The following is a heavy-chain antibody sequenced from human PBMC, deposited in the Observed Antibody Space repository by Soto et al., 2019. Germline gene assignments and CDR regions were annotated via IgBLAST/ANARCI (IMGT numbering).Heavy chain of an antibody. V-gene: IGHV3-30*18. D-gene: IGHD2-2*01. Sequence: GSLRLSCVASGFSFRNYGMHWVRQAPGKGLEWVAVISYEEINNKNYADSVKGRFTISRDNSENTLYLQMDSLRAEDTAVYYCAKGSCSGPRCYRGYGMDVWGQGTTVTVSS. CDR3: AKGSCSGPRCYRGYGMDV. CDR2: ISYEEINNK. J-gene: IGHJ6*02. CDR1: GFSFRNYG.